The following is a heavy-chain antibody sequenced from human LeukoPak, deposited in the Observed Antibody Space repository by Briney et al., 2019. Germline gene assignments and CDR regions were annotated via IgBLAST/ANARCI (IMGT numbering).Heavy chain of an antibody. J-gene: IGHJ4*02. Sequence: PGGSLRLSCAASGFTVSSNFMTWVRQAPGKGLEWVSVISSGGTTYYADSVKGRFTISRHISKSTVYLQMNSLRAEDTAVYYCARDRSYGDFAWGYWGQGTLVTVSS. V-gene: IGHV3-53*04. CDR1: GFTVSSNF. D-gene: IGHD4-17*01. CDR2: ISSGGTT. CDR3: ARDRSYGDFAWGY.